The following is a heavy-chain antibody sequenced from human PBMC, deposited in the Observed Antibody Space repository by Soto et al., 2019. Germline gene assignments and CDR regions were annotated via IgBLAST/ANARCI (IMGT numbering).Heavy chain of an antibody. CDR3: AXXXXXXGIQLWTRSRGQXXXXV. CDR2: ISRSGTTI. V-gene: IGHV3-11*01. Sequence: QVQLVESGGGLVKPGGSLRLSCAASGFTSSDYYMSWIRQAPGKGLEWVSSISRSGTTIYYADSVKGRFTISRDNAKNSLYLXMNSLRAXXTAVYYCAXXXXXXGIQLWTRSRGQXXXXVWGXXXXVXVS. J-gene: IGHJ6*02. CDR1: GFTSSDYY. D-gene: IGHD5-18*01.